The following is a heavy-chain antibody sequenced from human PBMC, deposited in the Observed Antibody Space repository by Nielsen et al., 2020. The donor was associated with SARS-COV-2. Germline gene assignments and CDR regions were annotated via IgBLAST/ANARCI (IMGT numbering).Heavy chain of an antibody. Sequence: SLKISCAASGFTFDDYAMHWVRQAPGKGLEWVSGISWNSGSIGYADSVKGRFTISRDNAKNSLYLQMNSLRAEDTAVYYCARDPNYGVVVVAATAPQTPDYGMDVWGQGTTVTVSS. CDR3: ARDPNYGVVVVAATAPQTPDYGMDV. CDR2: ISWNSGSI. CDR1: GFTFDDYA. V-gene: IGHV3-9*01. D-gene: IGHD2-15*01. J-gene: IGHJ6*02.